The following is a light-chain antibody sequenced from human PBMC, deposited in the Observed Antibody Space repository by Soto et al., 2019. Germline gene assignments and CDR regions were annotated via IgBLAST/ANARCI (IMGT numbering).Light chain of an antibody. CDR2: GAS. Sequence: DIQMTPSPSSLSASVGDRVTITCQASQEIRKYLSWYQQKPGRAPKLLIYGASNLETGVPSRFSGSGYGTDLTFTISSLQPEDIATYYCQHYDHLPPFTFGPGTKVAIK. J-gene: IGKJ3*01. CDR1: QEIRKY. CDR3: QHYDHLPPFT. V-gene: IGKV1-33*01.